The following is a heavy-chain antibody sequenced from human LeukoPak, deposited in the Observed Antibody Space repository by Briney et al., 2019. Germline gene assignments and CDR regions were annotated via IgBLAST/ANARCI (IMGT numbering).Heavy chain of an antibody. CDR1: GFTFGGYW. CDR3: ATGGGWVPSFGVVTHIDV. D-gene: IGHD3-3*01. Sequence: GGSLRLSCAASGFTFGGYWMHWVRQGPGKGLELVSRSDNDGHGILYADSVKGRFTTSRDNAKNTLYLQMNSLRFEDTAAYYCATGGGWVPSFGVVTHIDVWGKGTTVTVSS. V-gene: IGHV3-74*03. CDR2: SDNDGHGI. J-gene: IGHJ6*03.